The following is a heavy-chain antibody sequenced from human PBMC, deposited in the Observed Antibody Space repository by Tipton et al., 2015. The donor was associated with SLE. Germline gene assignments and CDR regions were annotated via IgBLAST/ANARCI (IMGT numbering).Heavy chain of an antibody. CDR2: IYTSGST. CDR3: ARLPSIAAAGTGY. CDR1: GGSISSGSYY. D-gene: IGHD6-13*01. J-gene: IGHJ4*02. V-gene: IGHV4-61*09. Sequence: TLSLTCTVSGGSISSGSYYWSWIRQPAGKGLEWIGYIYTSGSTNYNPSLKSRVTISVDTSKNQFSLKLSSVTAADTAVYYCARLPSIAAAGTGYWGQGTLVTVSS.